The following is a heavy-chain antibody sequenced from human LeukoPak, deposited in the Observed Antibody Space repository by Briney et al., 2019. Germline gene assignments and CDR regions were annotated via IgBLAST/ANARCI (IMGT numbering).Heavy chain of an antibody. Sequence: SQTLSLTCDITGDSVSSNSAVWRWIRQSPSRGLEWLGRTYYRSKWYNDYAVSVKSRITINPDASKNQFSLQLNSVTPEDTAVYYCARDRGAFTWNSRFDSWGQGTLITVSS. CDR1: GDSVSSNSAV. V-gene: IGHV6-1*01. D-gene: IGHD1-7*01. J-gene: IGHJ4*02. CDR3: ARDRGAFTWNSRFDS. CDR2: TYYRSKWYN.